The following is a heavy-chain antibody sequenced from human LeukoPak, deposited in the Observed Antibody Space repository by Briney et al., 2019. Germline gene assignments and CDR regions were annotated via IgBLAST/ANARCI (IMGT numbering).Heavy chain of an antibody. CDR2: INAGNGNT. V-gene: IGHV1-3*01. J-gene: IGHJ6*04. CDR3: ARGRPIAVVPAAINYYYAMDV. D-gene: IGHD2-2*02. Sequence: ASVKVSCKASVYTFTSYSMHLVRQAPGQRLEWMGWINAGNGNTKYSHKVQGRVTITRDTSASTAYMELSRLRSEDTAVYYCARGRPIAVVPAAINYYYAMDVWGKGTTVTVSS. CDR1: VYTFTSYS.